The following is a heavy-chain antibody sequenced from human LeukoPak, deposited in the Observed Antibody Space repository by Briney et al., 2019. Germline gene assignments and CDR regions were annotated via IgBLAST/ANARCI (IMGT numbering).Heavy chain of an antibody. CDR1: GFIFSSYA. D-gene: IGHD6-25*01. V-gene: IGHV3-30-3*01. CDR2: ISYDGTTK. Sequence: GTSLRLSCAASGFIFSSYAMDWVRQAPGKGLEWVAIISYDGTTKYYSDSVKDRFTISRDNSGNTLYLQMNRLRSEDTAVYYCARDCGVRPYSWFESWGQGTLVSVSS. J-gene: IGHJ5*01. CDR3: ARDCGVRPYSWFES.